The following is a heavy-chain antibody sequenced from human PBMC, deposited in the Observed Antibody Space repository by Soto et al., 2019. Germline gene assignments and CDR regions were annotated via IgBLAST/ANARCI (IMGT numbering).Heavy chain of an antibody. D-gene: IGHD1-1*01. V-gene: IGHV4-39*01. CDR1: GGSISSSSYY. CDR3: ARHDQAGTTKSGSLRY. J-gene: IGHJ4*02. Sequence: SETLSLTCTVSGGSISSSSYYWGWIRQPPGKGLEWIGSIYYSGSTYYNPSLKSRVTISVDTSKNQFSLKLSSVTAADTAVYYCARHDQAGTTKSGSLRYWGQGTLVTVSS. CDR2: IYYSGST.